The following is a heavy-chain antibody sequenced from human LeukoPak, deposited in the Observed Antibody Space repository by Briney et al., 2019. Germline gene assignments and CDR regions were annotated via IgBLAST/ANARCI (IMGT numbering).Heavy chain of an antibody. V-gene: IGHV3-7*01. CDR3: ASNLASSFHI. Sequence: GGSLRLSCAASGFTFSSYWMSWVRQTPGKGLEWVANIKEDGSEKYYADSVKGRFTISRDNAKNSLYLQMNSLRVEDTAIYYCASNLASSFHIWGQGKMVIVSS. J-gene: IGHJ3*02. CDR2: IKEDGSEK. CDR1: GFTFSSYW. D-gene: IGHD3-10*01.